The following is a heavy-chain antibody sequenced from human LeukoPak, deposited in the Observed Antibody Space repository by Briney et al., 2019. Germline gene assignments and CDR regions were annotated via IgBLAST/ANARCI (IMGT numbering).Heavy chain of an antibody. V-gene: IGHV4-59*01. Sequence: SETLSLTCTVSGGSISSYYWSWIRQPPGKGLEWIGCVYNSGSTNYTPSLKSRVSILVDTSKNQFSLKLSSVTAADTAVYYCARDSRDGYDYWGQGTLVTVSS. J-gene: IGHJ4*02. CDR2: VYNSGST. CDR3: ARDSRDGYDY. CDR1: GGSISSYY. D-gene: IGHD5-24*01.